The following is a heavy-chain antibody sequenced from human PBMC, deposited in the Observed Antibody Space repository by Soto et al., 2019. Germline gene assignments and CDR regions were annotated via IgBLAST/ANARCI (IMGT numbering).Heavy chain of an antibody. J-gene: IGHJ4*02. V-gene: IGHV3-15*07. CDR1: GFTFNGAW. CDR2: VKSKTDGGTI. Sequence: PGGSLRLSCAASGFTFNGAWMNWVRQAPGKGLEWVGRVKSKTDGGTIDYAASVKGRFTISRDDSRKTVYLQMNSLNTEDTAVYYCCADLPDWGAYAFDYWGQGTLVTVSS. D-gene: IGHD3-16*01. CDR3: CADLPDWGAYAFDY.